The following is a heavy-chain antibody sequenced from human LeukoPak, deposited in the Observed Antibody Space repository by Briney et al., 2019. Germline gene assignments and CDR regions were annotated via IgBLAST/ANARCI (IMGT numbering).Heavy chain of an antibody. CDR3: ARGPYYYDSSGFDY. Sequence: ASVKVSCKASDYTFTSYGISWVRQAPGQGLEWMGWISAYNGNTNYAQKLQGRVTMTTDTSTSTAYMELRSLRSDDTAVYYCARGPYYYDSSGFDYWGQGTLVTVSS. CDR1: DYTFTSYG. D-gene: IGHD3-22*01. CDR2: ISAYNGNT. J-gene: IGHJ4*02. V-gene: IGHV1-18*01.